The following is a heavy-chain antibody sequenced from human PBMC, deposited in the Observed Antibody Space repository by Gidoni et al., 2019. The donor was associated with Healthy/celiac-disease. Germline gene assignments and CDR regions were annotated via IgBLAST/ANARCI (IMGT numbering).Heavy chain of an antibody. CDR2: SSWNSGSI. D-gene: IGHD2-2*01. J-gene: IGHJ6*02. V-gene: IGHV3-9*01. CDR1: GFTFDDYA. Sequence: EVQLVESGGGLVQPGRSLRLSCAASGFTFDDYALHWDRQAPGKGLEWVSGSSWNSGSIGYADSVKGRFTISRYNAKNSLYLQMNSLRAEDTALYYCAKDSAPYIVVVPAAPGSYYYYGMDVWGQGTTVTVSS. CDR3: AKDSAPYIVVVPAAPGSYYYYGMDV.